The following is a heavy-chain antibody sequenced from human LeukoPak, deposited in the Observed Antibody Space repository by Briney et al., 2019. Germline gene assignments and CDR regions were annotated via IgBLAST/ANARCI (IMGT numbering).Heavy chain of an antibody. D-gene: IGHD3-9*01. CDR3: ARVEGKVLRYFDWLGTDVGYFDY. CDR2: IYYSGST. J-gene: IGHJ4*02. V-gene: IGHV4-30-4*01. Sequence: SQTLSLTCTVSGGSISSGDYYWSWIRQPPGKGLEWIGYIYYSGSTYYNPSLKSRVTISVDTSKNQFSLKLSSVTAADTAVYYCARVEGKVLRYFDWLGTDVGYFDYWGQGTLVTVSS. CDR1: GGSISSGDYY.